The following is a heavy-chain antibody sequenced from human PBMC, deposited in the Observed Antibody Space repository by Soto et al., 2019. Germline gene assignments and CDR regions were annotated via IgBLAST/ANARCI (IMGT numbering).Heavy chain of an antibody. Sequence: PGEVVKISCXGSGYIFTSDWISWVRPMAGEGVERVGSIDLSDSYNNYSTSFQGPVTIAADKSSSTAYLLWSNRKASDTAMYYCGKQDAFPWGQGTLVTVSS. V-gene: IGHV5-10-1*01. CDR2: IDLSDSYN. J-gene: IGHJ5*02. CDR1: GYIFTSDW. D-gene: IGHD2-15*01. CDR3: GKQDAFP.